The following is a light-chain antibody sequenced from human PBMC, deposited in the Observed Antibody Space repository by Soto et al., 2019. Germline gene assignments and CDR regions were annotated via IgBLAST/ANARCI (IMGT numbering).Light chain of an antibody. Sequence: ENVFTQSPCTLALSQLERATLSCRASQSVSNNYLAWYQQKPGQAPRLLIYGASNRATGIPDRFSGSGSGTDFTLTISRLEPEDFAVYYCQQYGSSGTFGQGTKVDI. CDR3: QQYGSSGT. V-gene: IGKV3-20*01. J-gene: IGKJ1*01. CDR1: QSVSNNY. CDR2: GAS.